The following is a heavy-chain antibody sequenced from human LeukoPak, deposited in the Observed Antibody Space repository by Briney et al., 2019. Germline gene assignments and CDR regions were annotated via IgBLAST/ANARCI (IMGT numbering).Heavy chain of an antibody. CDR2: IYYSGST. J-gene: IGHJ3*02. CDR1: GGSISSYY. V-gene: IGHV4-59*01. CDR3: ARAIVVVPAAHELAFDI. Sequence: SETLSLTCTVSGGSISSYYRSWIRQPPGKGLEWIGYIYYSGSTNYNPSLKSRVTISVDTSKNQFSLKLSSVTAADTAVYYCARAIVVVPAAHELAFDIWGQGTMVTVSS. D-gene: IGHD2-2*01.